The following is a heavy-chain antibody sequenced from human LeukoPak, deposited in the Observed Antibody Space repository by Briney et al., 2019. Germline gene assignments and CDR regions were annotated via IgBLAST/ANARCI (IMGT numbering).Heavy chain of an antibody. V-gene: IGHV3-15*01. J-gene: IGHJ4*02. Sequence: GRSLRPSRAASGSTFDNSWMTWVRQAPGEGPEWVGRIKIQGGGGTVDYAPAVKGRFTISRLDFGERLTLFLQMNSLKTEDTAVYYCATTRSLGIFDIWGQGALVAVSP. CDR2: IKIQGGGGTV. D-gene: IGHD3-16*01. CDR3: ATTRSLGIFDI. CDR1: GSTFDNSW.